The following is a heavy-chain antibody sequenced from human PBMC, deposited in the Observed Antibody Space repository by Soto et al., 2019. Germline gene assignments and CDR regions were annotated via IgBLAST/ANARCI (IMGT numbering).Heavy chain of an antibody. CDR2: IDPGDSDT. V-gene: IGHV5-51*01. CDR1: GYSFTSYW. D-gene: IGHD5-18*01. Sequence: PGESLKISCKVSGYSFTSYWITWVRQMPGKGLEWMGRIDPGDSDTRYSPSFQGQVTISADKSISTAYLQWSSLKASDTAMYYCARLNTAMVTLNYYYGMDVWGQGTTVTVSS. J-gene: IGHJ6*02. CDR3: ARLNTAMVTLNYYYGMDV.